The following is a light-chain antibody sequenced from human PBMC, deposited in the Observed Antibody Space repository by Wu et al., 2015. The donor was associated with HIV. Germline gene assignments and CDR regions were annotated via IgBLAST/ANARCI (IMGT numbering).Light chain of an antibody. Sequence: EIVMTQSPATLSVSPGERATLSCRASQSIGSNLAWYQQKPGQAPRLLIYGASTRATGIPARFSGSGSGTEFTLTISSMQSEDFAVYYCQQYNNWLTFGGGTKVVIK. V-gene: IGKV3-15*01. CDR1: QSIGSN. J-gene: IGKJ4*01. CDR2: GAS. CDR3: QQYNNWLT.